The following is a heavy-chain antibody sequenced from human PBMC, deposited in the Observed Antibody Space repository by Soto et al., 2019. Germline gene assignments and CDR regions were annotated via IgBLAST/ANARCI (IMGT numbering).Heavy chain of an antibody. V-gene: IGHV4-31*03. CDR3: ARVSDYGSLGRDFDY. CDR2: IYYSGST. Sequence: QVQLQESGPGLVKPSQTLSLTCTVSGGSISSGGYYWSWIRQHPGKGLEWIGYIYYSGSTYYNPSLKSRVTISVDTSKNQCALKLSSVTAADTAVYYCARVSDYGSLGRDFDYWGQGTLVTVSS. D-gene: IGHD4-17*01. J-gene: IGHJ4*02. CDR1: GGSISSGGYY.